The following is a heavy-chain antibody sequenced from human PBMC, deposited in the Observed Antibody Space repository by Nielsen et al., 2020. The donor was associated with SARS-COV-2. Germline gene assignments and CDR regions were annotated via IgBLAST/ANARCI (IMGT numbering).Heavy chain of an antibody. D-gene: IGHD1-26*01. CDR3: ARAGGGSYWAYFDY. J-gene: IGHJ4*02. Sequence: WIRQHPGKGLEWVAVISYDGSNKYYADSVRGRFTISRDNSRNTLYLQMNSLRAEDTAVYYCARAGGGSYWAYFDYWGQGTLVTVSS. CDR2: ISYDGSNK. V-gene: IGHV3-30-3*01.